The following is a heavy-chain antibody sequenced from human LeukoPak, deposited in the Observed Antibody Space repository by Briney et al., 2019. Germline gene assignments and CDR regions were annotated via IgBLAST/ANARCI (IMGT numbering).Heavy chain of an antibody. V-gene: IGHV3-15*01. Sequence: PGGSLRLSCAASGFTFSDAWMSWVRQAPGKGLEWIGRIKSKIDGGTTDYATPVKGRFTLSRDDSKNTLYLQMNSLKAEDTGVYYCAPSQGYDSSGYYITQGHYYWGQGTLVTVSS. CDR2: IKSKIDGGTT. CDR3: APSQGYDSSGYYITQGHYY. CDR1: GFTFSDAW. D-gene: IGHD3-22*01. J-gene: IGHJ4*02.